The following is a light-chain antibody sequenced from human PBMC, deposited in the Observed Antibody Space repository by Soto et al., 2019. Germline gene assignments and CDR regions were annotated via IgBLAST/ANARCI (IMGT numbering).Light chain of an antibody. J-gene: IGLJ1*01. CDR1: SSDIGGYNY. CDR2: DVS. CDR3: SSYTSTSTPDV. V-gene: IGLV2-14*03. Sequence: QSALTQPASVSGSPGQSITISCTETSSDIGGYNYVSWYQQLPGKVPKLIIYDVSNRPSGVSDRFSGSKSGNAASLTISGLQAKDEADYDCSSYTSTSTPDVFGTGTKVTVL.